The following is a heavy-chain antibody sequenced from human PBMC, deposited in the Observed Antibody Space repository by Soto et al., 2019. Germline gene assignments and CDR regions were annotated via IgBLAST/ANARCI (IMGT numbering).Heavy chain of an antibody. V-gene: IGHV3-33*01. D-gene: IGHD3-16*02. CDR1: GFTFSSYG. J-gene: IGHJ3*02. CDR3: ARAGFRLGELSLDAFDI. CDR2: IWYDGSNK. Sequence: GGSLRLSCAASGFTFSSYGMRWVRQAPGKGLEWVAVIWYDGSNKYYADSVKGRFTISRDNSKNTLYLQMNSLRAEDTAVYYCARAGFRLGELSLDAFDIWGQGTMVTVSS.